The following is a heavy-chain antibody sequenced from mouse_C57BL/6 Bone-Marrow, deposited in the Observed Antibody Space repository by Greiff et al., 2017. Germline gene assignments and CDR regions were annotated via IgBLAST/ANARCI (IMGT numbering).Heavy chain of an antibody. CDR3: ARETGY. V-gene: IGHV5-4*01. J-gene: IGHJ2*01. CDR1: GFTFSSYA. CDR2: ISDGGSYT. Sequence: DVQLVESGGGLVKPGGSLKLSCAASGFTFSSYAMSWVRQTPDKRLAWVATISDGGSYTYYPDNVKGRFTISRDTAKNNLYLQMSNLKSEDTAMYYCARETGYWGQGTTLTVSS.